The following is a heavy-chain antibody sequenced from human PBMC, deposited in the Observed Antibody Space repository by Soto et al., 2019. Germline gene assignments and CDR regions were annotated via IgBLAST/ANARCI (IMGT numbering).Heavy chain of an antibody. CDR3: ARYRREAVAGYTLDN. J-gene: IGHJ4*02. Sequence: WILIRQPPGKGLEWIGYVYNSGSTNYNPSLKSRVTISEDTSKSQFSLKVNSMTAADTAVYYCARYRREAVAGYTLDNWGQGILVTVSS. D-gene: IGHD6-13*01. V-gene: IGHV4-59*01. CDR2: VYNSGST.